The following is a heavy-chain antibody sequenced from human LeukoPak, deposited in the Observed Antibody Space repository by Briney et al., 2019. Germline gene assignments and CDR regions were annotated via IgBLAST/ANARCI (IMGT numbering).Heavy chain of an antibody. Sequence: ASVKISCKASGYTFTGYYLHWVRQAPGQGLEWMGWINPNTGGTNYAQKFQDRVTMTRDTSISTAYMELSELRSDDTAVHYCARGNYYGSGNKHDAFDIWGQGTMAIVSS. J-gene: IGHJ3*02. CDR3: ARGNYYGSGNKHDAFDI. CDR1: GYTFTGYY. D-gene: IGHD3-10*01. CDR2: INPNTGGT. V-gene: IGHV1-2*02.